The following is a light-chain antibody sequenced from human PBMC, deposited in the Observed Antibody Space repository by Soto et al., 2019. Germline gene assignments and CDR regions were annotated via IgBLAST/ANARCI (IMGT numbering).Light chain of an antibody. CDR2: GAS. CDR1: ESVRDNY. V-gene: IGKV3-20*01. CDR3: QQYGSLPLT. J-gene: IGKJ4*01. Sequence: IVLTQSPGTLSLSPGERATLSCRASESVRDNYLAWYHQRSGQAPRLVIYGASSRASAVPDRFSGSGSGAGFTLTISRLEPEDFAVYYCQQYGSLPLTFGGGTKVDIK.